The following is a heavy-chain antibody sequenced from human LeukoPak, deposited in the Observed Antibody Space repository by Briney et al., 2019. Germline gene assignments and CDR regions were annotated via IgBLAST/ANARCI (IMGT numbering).Heavy chain of an antibody. Sequence: ASVKVSCRASGYTFTDFSDYYIHWVRQAPGQGLEWMGWINPNSGATYYAHKFQGRVTMTRDTSINTAYMVLSRLTSDGTVVYFCVRVSTGWYFDYWGQGTLVSVSS. J-gene: IGHJ4*02. CDR3: VRVSTGWYFDY. CDR1: GYTFTDFSDYY. CDR2: INPNSGAT. V-gene: IGHV1-2*02. D-gene: IGHD6-19*01.